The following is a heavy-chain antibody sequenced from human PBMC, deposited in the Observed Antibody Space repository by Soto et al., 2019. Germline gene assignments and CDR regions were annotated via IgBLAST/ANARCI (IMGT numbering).Heavy chain of an antibody. D-gene: IGHD6-19*01. J-gene: IGHJ3*02. Sequence: GGSLRLSCAASGFTFSSYGMHWVRQAPGKGLEWVAVIWYEGSNKYYADSGKGRFNISRDNSKNTLYLQMNSLRAEDTAVYYCARERIAVAGYDAFDIWGQGTMVTVSS. CDR2: IWYEGSNK. V-gene: IGHV3-33*01. CDR1: GFTFSSYG. CDR3: ARERIAVAGYDAFDI.